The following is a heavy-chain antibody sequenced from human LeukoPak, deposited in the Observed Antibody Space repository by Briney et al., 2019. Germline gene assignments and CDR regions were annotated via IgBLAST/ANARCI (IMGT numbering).Heavy chain of an antibody. Sequence: GGSLRLSCAASGFTFSSYSMNWVRQAPGKGLEWVSYNSSSSSTIYYADSVKGRFTISRDNAKNSLYLQMNSLRAEDTAVYYCARDGGYSSGWYFDYWGQGTLVTVSS. CDR1: GFTFSSYS. D-gene: IGHD6-19*01. CDR3: ARDGGYSSGWYFDY. J-gene: IGHJ4*02. CDR2: NSSSSSTI. V-gene: IGHV3-48*04.